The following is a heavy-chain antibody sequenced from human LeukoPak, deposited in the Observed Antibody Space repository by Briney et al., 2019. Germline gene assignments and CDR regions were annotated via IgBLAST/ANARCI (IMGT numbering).Heavy chain of an antibody. CDR2: ISYDGNYK. J-gene: IGHJ4*02. CDR3: SRGVQGELLFDY. D-gene: IGHD1-26*01. CDR1: GFTFSSYA. V-gene: IGHV3-30-3*01. Sequence: GGSLRLSCAASGFTFSSYAMSWVRQAPGKGLEWVAVISYDGNYKYYADSVKGRFTISRDNSKNTVYLKMNSLRAEDTAVYYCSRGVQGELLFDYWGQGTLVTVSS.